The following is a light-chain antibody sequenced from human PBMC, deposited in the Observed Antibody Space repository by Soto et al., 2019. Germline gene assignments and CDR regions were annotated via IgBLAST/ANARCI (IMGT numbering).Light chain of an antibody. Sequence: QSALTQPASVSGSPGQSITISCTGTSSDVGSYNLVSWYQQHPGKAPKLMIYEGSKRPSGVSNRFSGSKSGNTASLTISGLQAEDEADYYCCSYAGSSTLWVFGGGTKLTFL. V-gene: IGLV2-23*01. CDR2: EGS. CDR3: CSYAGSSTLWV. CDR1: SSDVGSYNL. J-gene: IGLJ3*02.